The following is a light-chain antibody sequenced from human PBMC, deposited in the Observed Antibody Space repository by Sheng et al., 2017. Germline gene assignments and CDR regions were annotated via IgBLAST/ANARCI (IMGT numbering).Light chain of an antibody. J-gene: IGLJ2*01. V-gene: IGLV3-21*02. CDR2: NDR. CDR3: QVWDSSTNHVV. CDR1: NIGSKS. Sequence: SYVLTQPPSVSVAPGQTATLTCEGNNIGSKSLHWYQQRPGQAPVMVVHNDRDRPSGIPERFSSSNSVNTATLTITSVEAGDEADYYCQVWDSSTNHVVFGRGTTLTVL.